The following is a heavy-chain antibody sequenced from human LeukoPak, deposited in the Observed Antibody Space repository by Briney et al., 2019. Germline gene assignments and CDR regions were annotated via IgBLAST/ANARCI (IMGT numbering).Heavy chain of an antibody. J-gene: IGHJ4*02. CDR3: ARQTRDGSGSRGYFFDF. V-gene: IGHV5-51*01. CDR1: GYIFTHNW. D-gene: IGHD3-10*01. Sequence: GESLKISCKGSGYIFTHNWLGWVRQIPGKRLEWMAIIYPGGSDTRYSPSFEGQVTLSVDKSSSTAYLQWSSLKASDTAMYYCARQTRDGSGSRGYFFDFWGQGTLVTVSS. CDR2: IYPGGSDT.